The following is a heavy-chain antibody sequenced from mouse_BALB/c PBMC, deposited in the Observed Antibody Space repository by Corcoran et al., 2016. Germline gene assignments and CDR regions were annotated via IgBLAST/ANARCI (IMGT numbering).Heavy chain of an antibody. J-gene: IGHJ3*01. CDR3: GRTGGYGNYVAS. CDR1: GYSFTSYY. D-gene: IGHD2-1*01. V-gene: IGHV1-66*01. Sequence: QVQLQQSGPELVKPGASVKISCKASGYSFTSYYIHWVKQRPGQGLEWIGWIFPGSGNTKYNEKFKGKATLTADTSSSTAYMQLSSLTSEDSAVYFGGRTGGYGNYVASWGQGTLVTVSA. CDR2: IFPGSGNT.